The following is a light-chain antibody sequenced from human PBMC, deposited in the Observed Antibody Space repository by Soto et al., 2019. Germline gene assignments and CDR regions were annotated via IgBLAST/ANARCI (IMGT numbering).Light chain of an antibody. CDR1: SSDVGDYNY. CDR3: CSYAGSYVYV. J-gene: IGLJ1*01. CDR2: DVS. Sequence: QSALTQPRSVSGSPGQSVTISCTGTSSDVGDYNYVSWYQQHPGKAPKLMIYDVSKRPSGVPDRFSGSTSGNTASLTISGLQAEDEADYYCCSYAGSYVYVFGTGTKVTVL. V-gene: IGLV2-11*01.